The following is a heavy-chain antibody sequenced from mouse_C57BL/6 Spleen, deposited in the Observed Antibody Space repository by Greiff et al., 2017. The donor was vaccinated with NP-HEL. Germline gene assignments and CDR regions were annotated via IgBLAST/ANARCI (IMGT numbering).Heavy chain of an antibody. V-gene: IGHV5-17*01. J-gene: IGHJ4*01. CDR2: ISSGSSTI. CDR3: ARPGGYGAMDY. Sequence: DVQLVESGGGLVKPGGSLKLSCAASGFTFSDYGMHWVRQAPEKGLEWVAYISSGSSTIYYADTVKGRFTISRDNAKNTLFLQMTSLRSEDTAMYYCARPGGYGAMDYWGQGTSVTVSS. D-gene: IGHD2-2*01. CDR1: GFTFSDYG.